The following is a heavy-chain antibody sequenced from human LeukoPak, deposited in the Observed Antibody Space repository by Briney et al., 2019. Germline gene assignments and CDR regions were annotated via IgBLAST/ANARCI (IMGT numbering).Heavy chain of an antibody. J-gene: IGHJ5*02. D-gene: IGHD6-13*01. CDR2: IYTSGST. CDR1: GGSSSSYY. V-gene: IGHV4-4*07. Sequence: SETLSRNCTSSGGSSSSYYWSWIRQPAGKGLEWMRRIYTSGSTNYNPSLKSRVTMSVDMSKNQFSLKLSSVTAADTAGYYCARVLGPALGSSSWYKWFDPWGQGTLVTVSS. CDR3: ARVLGPALGSSSWYKWFDP.